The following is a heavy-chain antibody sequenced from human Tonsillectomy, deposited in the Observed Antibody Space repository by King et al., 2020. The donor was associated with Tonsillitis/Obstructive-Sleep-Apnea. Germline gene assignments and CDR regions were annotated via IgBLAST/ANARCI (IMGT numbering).Heavy chain of an antibody. CDR3: AKGRCGCDCPIDY. V-gene: IGHV3-9*01. CDR2: LSWNSGSI. D-gene: IGHD2-21*01. Sequence: VQLVESGGGLVQPGRSLRLSCAASGFTFDDYAMHWVRQAPGKGLEWVSGLSWNSGSIGYADSVKGRFTISRDNAKNSLYLQMNSLRAEDTALYYCAKGRCGCDCPIDYWGQGTLVTVSS. J-gene: IGHJ4*02. CDR1: GFTFDDYA.